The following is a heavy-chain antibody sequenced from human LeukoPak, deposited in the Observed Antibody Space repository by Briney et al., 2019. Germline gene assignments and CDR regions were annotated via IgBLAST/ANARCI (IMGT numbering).Heavy chain of an antibody. J-gene: IGHJ5*02. CDR3: ARGWGSTSSNYFDP. D-gene: IGHD2-2*01. V-gene: IGHV4-61*02. CDR2: IYGSGST. CDR1: GDSITSGNFY. Sequence: PSETLSLTCTVSGDSITSGNFYWSWIRQPAGKGLEWIGRIYGSGSTNYSPSLRSRVTISIETSKNQFSLNLKSVTAADTAMYYCARGWGSTSSNYFDPWGPGTQVTVSS.